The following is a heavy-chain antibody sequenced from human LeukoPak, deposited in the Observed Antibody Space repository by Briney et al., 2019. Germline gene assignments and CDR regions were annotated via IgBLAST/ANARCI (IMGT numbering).Heavy chain of an antibody. CDR1: GFTFSNAW. J-gene: IGHJ4*02. D-gene: IGHD2-2*01. V-gene: IGHV3-23*01. Sequence: GGSLRLSCAASGFTFSNAWMSWVRQTPGTGLNWVSTVSGNGGSTHYADSVKGRFTISRDNSKNTLYLQLNSLRAEDTAVYYCAKDGLPAATQGPFDYWGQGTLVTVSS. CDR2: VSGNGGST. CDR3: AKDGLPAATQGPFDY.